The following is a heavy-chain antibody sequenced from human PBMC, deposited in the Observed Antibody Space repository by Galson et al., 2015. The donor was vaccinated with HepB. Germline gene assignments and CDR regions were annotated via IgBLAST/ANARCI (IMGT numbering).Heavy chain of an antibody. V-gene: IGHV3-23*01. CDR2: ISGSGGST. CDR1: GFIFSSYA. J-gene: IGHJ4*02. CDR3: ARGRVAGRLGY. Sequence: SLRLSCAASGFIFSSYAMSWVRQAPGKGPEWVSTISGSGGSTYYADSVKGRFIISRDNAKNTLYLQMNNLTTEDTAMYYCARGRVAGRLGYWGQGTQVTVSS. D-gene: IGHD6-19*01.